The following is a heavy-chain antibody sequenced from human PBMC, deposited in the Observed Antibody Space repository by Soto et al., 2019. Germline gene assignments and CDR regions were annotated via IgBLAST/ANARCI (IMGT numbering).Heavy chain of an antibody. V-gene: IGHV4-34*01. Sequence: PSETRSLTCAVYGGSFRGYFWTWIRQSPGMGLEGIGEINHSGSTNSNPSLKSRVAISVDTSKNQISLKLRSVTAADTAVYYCARGISLIVEVQRDAPDKYYFDPWGRVTLVTVSS. CDR3: ARGISLIVEVQRDAPDKYYFDP. J-gene: IGHJ4*02. CDR1: GGSFRGYF. CDR2: INHSGST. D-gene: IGHD2-15*01.